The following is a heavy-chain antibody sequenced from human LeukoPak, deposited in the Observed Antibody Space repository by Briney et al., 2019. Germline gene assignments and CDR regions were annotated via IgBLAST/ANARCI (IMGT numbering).Heavy chain of an antibody. V-gene: IGHV3-7*01. CDR1: GFTFSDYY. Sequence: GGSLRLSCAASGFTFSDYYMGWVRQAPGKGLEWVASIKQDGSEKYYVDSVKGRFTISRDNAKNSLYLQMNSLRVEDTAVYYCARDLGHYYDSSGYNNWFDPWGQGTLVTVSS. J-gene: IGHJ5*02. CDR2: IKQDGSEK. CDR3: ARDLGHYYDSSGYNNWFDP. D-gene: IGHD3-22*01.